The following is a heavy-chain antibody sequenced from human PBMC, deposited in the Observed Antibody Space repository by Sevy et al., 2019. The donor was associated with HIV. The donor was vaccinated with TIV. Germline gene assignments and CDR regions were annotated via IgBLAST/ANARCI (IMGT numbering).Heavy chain of an antibody. CDR2: FDPEDGET. Sequence: ASVKVSCKVYGHTLNRLGMHWVRQAPGKGLEWMGRFDPEDGETFQAQKFHGRVTMTDDTSTEKAYMELSSLRSEYKSVYYREATKDSYEYSGYPFDYWGQGTMVTVSS. CDR1: GHTLNRLG. D-gene: IGHD3-22*01. J-gene: IGHJ4*02. V-gene: IGHV1-24*01. CDR3: EATKDSYEYSGYPFDY.